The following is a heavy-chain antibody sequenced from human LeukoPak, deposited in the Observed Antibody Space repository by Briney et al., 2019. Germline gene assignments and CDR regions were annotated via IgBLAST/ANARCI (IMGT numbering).Heavy chain of an antibody. CDR1: GFTFRDHC. CDR2: ICATI. Sequence: GGSLRLTCEASGFTFRDHCMNWVRQAPGQGMEWVSYICATISYADSVRGRFTISRDNAKNSRYLEMNSLRDEDTAVYYCVRDFDYNFDYGGRGALVTVSS. CDR3: VRDFDYNFDY. V-gene: IGHV3-69-1*02. D-gene: IGHD4-11*01. J-gene: IGHJ4*02.